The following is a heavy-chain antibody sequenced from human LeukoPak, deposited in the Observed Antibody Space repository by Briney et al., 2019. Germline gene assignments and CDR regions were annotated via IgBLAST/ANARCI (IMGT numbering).Heavy chain of an antibody. CDR2: ISAYNGNT. CDR1: GYTFTSYG. CDR3: ARVGYYDSSGHFDY. D-gene: IGHD3-22*01. J-gene: IGHJ4*02. V-gene: IGHV1-18*01. Sequence: ASVKVSCKASGYTFTSYGISWVRQAPGQGLEWMGWISAYNGNTNYAQKLQGRVTMATDTSTGTAYMELRSLRSDDTAVYYCARVGYYDSSGHFDYWGQGTLVTVSS.